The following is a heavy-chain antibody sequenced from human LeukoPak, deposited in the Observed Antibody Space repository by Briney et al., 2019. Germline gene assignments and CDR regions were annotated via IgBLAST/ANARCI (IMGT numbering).Heavy chain of an antibody. D-gene: IGHD2-2*01. J-gene: IGHJ5*02. V-gene: IGHV4-39*07. Sequence: SETLSLTCTVSGGSISSSSYYWGWIRQPPGKGLEWIGSIYYSGSTYYNPSLKSRVTISVDTSKNQFSLKLSSVTAADTAVYYCARVSFVVVPAAMVGNWFDPWGQGTLVTVSS. CDR1: GGSISSSSYY. CDR2: IYYSGST. CDR3: ARVSFVVVPAAMVGNWFDP.